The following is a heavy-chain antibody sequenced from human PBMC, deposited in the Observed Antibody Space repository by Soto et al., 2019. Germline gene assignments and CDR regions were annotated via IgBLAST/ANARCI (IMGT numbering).Heavy chain of an antibody. J-gene: IGHJ4*02. CDR2: IYYSGST. CDR3: AADDILTGYYNGY. CDR1: GGSISSGGYY. V-gene: IGHV4-31*03. D-gene: IGHD3-9*01. Sequence: QVQLQESGPGLVKPSQTLSLTCTVSGGSISSGGYYWSWIRQHPGKGLEWIWYIYYSGSTYYTPSLKSRVTISVDTSKNQFSLKLSSVTAADTAVYYGAADDILTGYYNGYWGQGTLVTVSS.